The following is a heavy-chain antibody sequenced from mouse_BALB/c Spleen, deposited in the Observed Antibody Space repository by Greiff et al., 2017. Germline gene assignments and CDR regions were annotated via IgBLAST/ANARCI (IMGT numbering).Heavy chain of an antibody. J-gene: IGHJ2*01. V-gene: IGHV1-39*01. CDR3: ARSGNHDY. D-gene: IGHD1-3*01. Sequence: EVKLQQTGPELVKPGASVKISCKASGYSFTDYIMLWVKQSHGKSLEWIGNINPYYGSTSYNLKFKGKATLTVDKSSSTAYMQLNSLTSEDSAVYYCARSGNHDYWGQGTTLTVSS. CDR2: INPYYGST. CDR1: GYSFTDYI.